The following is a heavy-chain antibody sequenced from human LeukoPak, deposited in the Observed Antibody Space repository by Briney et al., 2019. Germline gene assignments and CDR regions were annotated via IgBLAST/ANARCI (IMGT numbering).Heavy chain of an antibody. CDR1: GFTFSSYS. D-gene: IGHD3-10*01. CDR2: ITSSSHYK. Sequence: GGSLRLSCAASGFTFSSYSMNWVRQAPGKGLEWVSSITSSSHYKSYADSVKGRFIISRDNAKKSLSLQMNSLRAEDTAVYFCARFYSASESPEVGYPEVDYWGQGTLVTVSS. CDR3: ARFYSASESPEVGYPEVDY. J-gene: IGHJ4*02. V-gene: IGHV3-21*01.